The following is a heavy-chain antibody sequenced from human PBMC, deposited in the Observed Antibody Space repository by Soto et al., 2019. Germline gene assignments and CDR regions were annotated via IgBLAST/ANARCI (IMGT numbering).Heavy chain of an antibody. CDR3: ARDKDRPQLGGNYYYILDV. Sequence: GASVKVSCKASGGTFSSYTISWVRQAPGQGLEWMGRIIPILGIANYAQKFQDRVSITADESTRTAYLELRSLRSEDTAVYYCARDKDRPQLGGNYYYILDVWGQGTTVTVSS. J-gene: IGHJ6*02. CDR2: IIPILGIA. V-gene: IGHV1-69*04. D-gene: IGHD3-3*02. CDR1: GGTFSSYT.